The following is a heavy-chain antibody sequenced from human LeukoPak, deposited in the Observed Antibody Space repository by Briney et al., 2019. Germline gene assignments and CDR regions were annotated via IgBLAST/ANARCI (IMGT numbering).Heavy chain of an antibody. CDR3: ARDHHTITDYYYGMDV. J-gene: IGHJ6*04. CDR2: IWYDGSNK. CDR1: GFTFSSYG. Sequence: GRSLRLSCAAPGFTFSSYGMHWVRQAPGKGLEWVAVIWYDGSNKYYADSVKGRFTISRDNSKNTLYLQMNSLRAEDTAVYYCARDHHTITDYYYGMDVWGKGTTVTVSS. D-gene: IGHD1-14*01. V-gene: IGHV3-33*01.